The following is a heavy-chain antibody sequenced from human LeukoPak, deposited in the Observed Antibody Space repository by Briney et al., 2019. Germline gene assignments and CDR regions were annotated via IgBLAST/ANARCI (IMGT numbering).Heavy chain of an antibody. D-gene: IGHD1-1*01. CDR3: ARPHGVDGTDVFQR. CDR2: INPNSGST. Sequence: ASVKVSCKASGYTFIDSYLHWVRQAPGQGLEWLGWINPNSGSTNYAQKFRGRVTMTRDTSISTVYMELSRLTSDDTAVYYCARPHGVDGTDVFQRWGQGTLVTVSS. J-gene: IGHJ1*01. CDR1: GYTFIDSY. V-gene: IGHV1-2*02.